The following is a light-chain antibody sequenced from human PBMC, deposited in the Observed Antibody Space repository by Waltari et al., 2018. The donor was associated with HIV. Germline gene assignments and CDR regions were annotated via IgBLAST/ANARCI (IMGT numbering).Light chain of an antibody. CDR2: GAS. CDR1: QIISTY. CDR3: QQGYGVPLT. J-gene: IGKJ4*01. V-gene: IGKV1-39*01. Sequence: DIQMTQSPSSLSAPVGHRVTITCRASQIISTYLNWYQQKPGKAPKLLIYGASSLQTGVPSRFSGSGSGTDFTLTISSLQPEDFATYYCQQGYGVPLTFGEGSKVEI.